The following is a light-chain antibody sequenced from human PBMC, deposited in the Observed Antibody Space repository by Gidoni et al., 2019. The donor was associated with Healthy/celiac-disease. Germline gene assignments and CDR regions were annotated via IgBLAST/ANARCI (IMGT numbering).Light chain of an antibody. CDR1: QSISSY. J-gene: IGKJ1*01. CDR2: ASS. CDR3: QQSYSTPRT. Sequence: DIQMTQSPSSLSASVGDRVTITCRASQSISSYFNWYQQKPGKAPKLLIYASSSLQSGVPSMFSGSGSGTDFTLTISSLQPEDFATYYCQQSYSTPRTFGQGTKVEIK. V-gene: IGKV1-39*01.